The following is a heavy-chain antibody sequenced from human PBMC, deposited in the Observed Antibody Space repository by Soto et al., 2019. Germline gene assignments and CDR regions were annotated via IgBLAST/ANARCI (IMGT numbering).Heavy chain of an antibody. V-gene: IGHV2-5*02. CDR2: IYWDDDK. J-gene: IGHJ4*02. D-gene: IGHD3-22*01. CDR1: GFSLSTSGVG. CDR3: AHLLDYYDSSGPTHYFDY. Sequence: SGPTLVNPTQTLTLTCTFSGFSLSTSGVGVGWIRQPPGKALEWLALIYWDDDKRYSPSLKSRLTITKDTSKNQVVLTMTNMDPVDTATYYCAHLLDYYDSSGPTHYFDYCGQGTLVTVYS.